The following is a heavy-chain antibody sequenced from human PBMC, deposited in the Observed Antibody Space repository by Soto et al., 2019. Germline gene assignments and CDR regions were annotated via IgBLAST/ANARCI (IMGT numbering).Heavy chain of an antibody. Sequence: QVQLVESGGGVVQPGRSLRLSCAASGFTFSTYGMHWVRQAPGKGLEWVAAMWPDGSNTYYADSVKGRFTISRDNSKDTLFLQMNSLRAEDTAMYYCARSLSYYNPDYWGQGTLVTVSS. J-gene: IGHJ4*02. V-gene: IGHV3-33*01. D-gene: IGHD1-26*01. CDR1: GFTFSTYG. CDR3: ARSLSYYNPDY. CDR2: MWPDGSNT.